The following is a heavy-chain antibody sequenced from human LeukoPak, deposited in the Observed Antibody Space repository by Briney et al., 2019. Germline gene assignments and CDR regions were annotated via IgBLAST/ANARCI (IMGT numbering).Heavy chain of an antibody. CDR3: TTDLDIVVVVAAKSLDY. D-gene: IGHD2-15*01. V-gene: IGHV3-15*01. J-gene: IGHJ4*02. CDR2: IKSKTDGGTT. Sequence: PGGSLRLSCTASGFTFSRYGMHWVRQAPGKGLEWVGRIKSKTDGGTTDYAAPVKGRFTISRDDSKNTLYLQMNSLKTEDTAVYYCTTDLDIVVVVAAKSLDYWGQGTLVTVSS. CDR1: GFTFSRYG.